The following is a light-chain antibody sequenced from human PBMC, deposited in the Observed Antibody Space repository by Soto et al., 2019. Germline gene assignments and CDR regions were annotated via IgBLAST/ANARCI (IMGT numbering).Light chain of an antibody. J-gene: IGKJ5*01. Sequence: DIQMTQSPSSLSASVGARVTITCRASQDISVYLAWYQQKPGKVPKLLIYSASTLQSGVPSRFSGSGSGTDFTLTIRSLQPEDVATYYCQKFNTAPLTVGQGTRTEIK. CDR2: SAS. CDR1: QDISVY. CDR3: QKFNTAPLT. V-gene: IGKV1-27*01.